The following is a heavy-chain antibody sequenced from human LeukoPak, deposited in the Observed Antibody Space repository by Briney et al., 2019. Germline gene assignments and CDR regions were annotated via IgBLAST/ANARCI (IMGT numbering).Heavy chain of an antibody. CDR1: GGTFSSYT. Sequence: GASVKVSCKASGGTFSSYTISWVRQAPGQGLGWMGRIIPILGIANYAQKFQGRVTITADKSTSTAYMELSSLRSEDTAVYYCARVKDYYALRDWGQGTLVTVSS. V-gene: IGHV1-69*02. CDR3: ARVKDYYALRD. J-gene: IGHJ4*02. CDR2: IIPILGIA. D-gene: IGHD3-22*01.